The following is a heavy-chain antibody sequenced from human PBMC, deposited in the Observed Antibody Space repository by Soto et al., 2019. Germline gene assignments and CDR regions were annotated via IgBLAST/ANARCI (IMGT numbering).Heavy chain of an antibody. CDR3: ARDQGISYYVSGISSGYYYYGMDV. Sequence: ASVKVSCKASGYTFTSYGISWVRQAPGQGLEWMGWISAYNGNTNYAQKLQGRVTMTTDTSTSTAYMELRSLRSDDTAVYYCARDQGISYYVSGISSGYYYYGMDVWGQGTTVTVSS. V-gene: IGHV1-18*04. CDR1: GYTFTSYG. D-gene: IGHD3-10*01. J-gene: IGHJ6*02. CDR2: ISAYNGNT.